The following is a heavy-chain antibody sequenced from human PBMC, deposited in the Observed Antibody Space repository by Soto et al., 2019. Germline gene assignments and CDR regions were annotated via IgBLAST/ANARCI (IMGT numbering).Heavy chain of an antibody. CDR1: GYTFTGNY. D-gene: IGHD3-10*01. CDR2: INPNSGGT. J-gene: IGHJ6*02. CDR3: ARDIIARRGYYYYYGMDV. Sequence: ASVKASCKDSGYTFTGNYMHWVRQAPGQGLEWMGWINPNSGGTNYAQKFQGWVTMTRDTSISTAYMELSRLRSDDTAVYYCARDIIARRGYYYYYGMDVWGQGTTVTVSS. V-gene: IGHV1-2*04.